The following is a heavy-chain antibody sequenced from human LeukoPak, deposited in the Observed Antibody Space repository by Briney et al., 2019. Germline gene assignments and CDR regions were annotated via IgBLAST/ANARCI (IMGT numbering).Heavy chain of an antibody. V-gene: IGHV4-59*01. CDR3: ARRGPWGEPRPFDY. CDR1: GGSISSYY. CDR2: IYYSGNT. Sequence: SETLSLTCTVSGGSISSYYWSWIRQPPGKGLEWIGYIYYSGNTNYNPSLKSRVTISLDTSEKQFSLKLNSVTAADTAVYYCARRGPWGEPRPFDYWGQGTLVTVSS. D-gene: IGHD7-27*01. J-gene: IGHJ4*02.